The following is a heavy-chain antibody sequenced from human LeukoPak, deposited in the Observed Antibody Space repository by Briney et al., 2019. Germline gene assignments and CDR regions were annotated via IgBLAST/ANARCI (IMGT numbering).Heavy chain of an antibody. CDR3: ATYHSSDFFDY. J-gene: IGHJ4*02. D-gene: IGHD3-22*01. V-gene: IGHV3-7*01. Sequence: GGSLTLSCAASGFPFSTSWMSWARQAPGKGLEWVANIKQDGSEKYYVDSVKGRFTISRDNAKNSLYLQMNSLRAEDSAVYYCATYHSSDFFDYWGQGTLVTVSS. CDR2: IKQDGSEK. CDR1: GFPFSTSW.